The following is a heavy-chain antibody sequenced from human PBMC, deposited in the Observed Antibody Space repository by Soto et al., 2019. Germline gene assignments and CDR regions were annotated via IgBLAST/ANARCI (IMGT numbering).Heavy chain of an antibody. CDR3: AATHHLYTSSTGRYYGMEV. D-gene: IGHD2-2*02. J-gene: IGHJ6*02. Sequence: GESLKISCKVSRYNVTSYWITWVRQMPGKGLEWMGRIDPTDSYTNYSPSFQGHVTISADMSISTAYLQWSSLKASDTAMYYCAATHHLYTSSTGRYYGMEVWGQGTMVTVSS. V-gene: IGHV5-10-1*01. CDR1: RYNVTSYW. CDR2: IDPTDSYT.